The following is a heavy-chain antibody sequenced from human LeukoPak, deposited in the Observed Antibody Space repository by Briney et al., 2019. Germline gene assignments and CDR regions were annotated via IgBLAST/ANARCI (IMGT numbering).Heavy chain of an antibody. CDR2: IHYIGST. Sequence: SETLSLTCTVSGGSISSYYWSWVRQPPGKGLEWIGYIHYIGSTNYNPSLKNRVTISVDTSKNQCSLKLTSVTAADTAVYYCARVLLVSSGTFYFDYWGQGTLVTVSS. CDR1: GGSISSYY. CDR3: ARVLLVSSGTFYFDY. J-gene: IGHJ4*02. D-gene: IGHD6-25*01. V-gene: IGHV4-59*01.